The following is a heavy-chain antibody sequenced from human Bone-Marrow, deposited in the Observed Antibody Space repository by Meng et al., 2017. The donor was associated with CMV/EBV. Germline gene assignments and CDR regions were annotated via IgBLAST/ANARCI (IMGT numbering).Heavy chain of an antibody. D-gene: IGHD7-27*01. V-gene: IGHV4-34*01. J-gene: IGHJ4*02. CDR2: INHSGSA. CDR3: ASMLTGDPLRDY. Sequence: QVQLHQWGAGLSTPSETLSLTCAVYGGSVSGYYWSWIRQPPGKWLEWIGEINHSGSANYNPSLKSRVTISVDTSKNQFSLKLSSVTAADTAVYYCASMLTGDPLRDYWGQGTLVTVSS. CDR1: GGSVSGYY.